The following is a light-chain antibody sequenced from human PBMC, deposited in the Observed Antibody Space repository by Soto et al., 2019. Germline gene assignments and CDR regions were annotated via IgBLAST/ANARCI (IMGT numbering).Light chain of an antibody. CDR3: QQFGGSPPRFT. Sequence: EIVLTQSPGTLSLSPGERATLSCRASQTITNFYLAWYQQKLGQAPRLLIYGASNRATGIPDRFSGSGSGTDFTLTSSRLEPAVTAVYYCQQFGGSPPRFTFGPGTKVDVK. CDR1: QTITNFY. V-gene: IGKV3-20*01. J-gene: IGKJ3*01. CDR2: GAS.